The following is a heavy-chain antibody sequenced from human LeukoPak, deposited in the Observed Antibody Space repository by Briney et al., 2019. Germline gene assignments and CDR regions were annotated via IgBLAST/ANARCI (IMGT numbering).Heavy chain of an antibody. J-gene: IGHJ4*02. V-gene: IGHV3-74*01. Sequence: GGSLRLSCAASGFTFANTWMHWVRQAPGEGLVWVSIINNDGSSTNYADSVKGRFTISRDNAKNTLYLQMNGLRDEDTAVYYCVIGGTYGSGSWGQGTLVTVSS. D-gene: IGHD3-10*01. CDR3: VIGGTYGSGS. CDR2: INNDGSST. CDR1: GFTFANTW.